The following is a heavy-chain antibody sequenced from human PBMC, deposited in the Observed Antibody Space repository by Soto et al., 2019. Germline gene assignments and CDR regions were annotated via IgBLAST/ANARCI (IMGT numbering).Heavy chain of an antibody. CDR3: TTVLDYFTTCRLC. J-gene: IGHJ4*02. V-gene: IGHV3-15*01. D-gene: IGHD1-1*01. Sequence: EVQLVESGGGLVKPGGSLRLSCAASGLSFTNAWSWVRQAPGKGLEWVGLIKSKSDGATTDYAAPVKGRFTISRDDSKDTLYLQMNSLKTDDTAVYYCTTVLDYFTTCRLCWGQGTLVTVSS. CDR2: IKSKSDGATT. CDR1: GLSFTNAW.